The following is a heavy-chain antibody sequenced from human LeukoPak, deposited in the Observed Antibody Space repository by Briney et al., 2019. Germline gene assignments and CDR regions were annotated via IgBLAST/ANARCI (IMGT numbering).Heavy chain of an antibody. Sequence: SETLSLTCTVSGGSISNYYWSWIRHPPAKVLEWIGYIYYSGSTNCNPSLKSRVTISVDTSKNQFSLKLSSVTAADTALYYCARDLKQQLVLGAFDIWGQGTMVTVSS. D-gene: IGHD6-13*01. CDR3: ARDLKQQLVLGAFDI. J-gene: IGHJ3*02. CDR2: IYYSGST. V-gene: IGHV4-59*01. CDR1: GGSISNYY.